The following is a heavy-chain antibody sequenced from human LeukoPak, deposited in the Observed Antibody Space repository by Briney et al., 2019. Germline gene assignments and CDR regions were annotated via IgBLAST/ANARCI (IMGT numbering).Heavy chain of an antibody. D-gene: IGHD6-19*01. CDR3: ALGMYSSGWRFDY. CDR2: IYPGDSDT. CDR1: GYGLTTYW. J-gene: IGHJ4*02. Sequence: GASLQISFQGSGYGLTTYWIGWVRPMPGKGLEWMGIIYPGDSDTRYSPSFQGQVTISADKSITTAYLQWSSLRASDTAMYYCALGMYSSGWRFDYWGQGTLVTVSP. V-gene: IGHV5-51*01.